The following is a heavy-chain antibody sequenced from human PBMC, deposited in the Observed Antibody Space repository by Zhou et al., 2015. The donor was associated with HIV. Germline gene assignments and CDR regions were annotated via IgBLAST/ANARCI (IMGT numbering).Heavy chain of an antibody. D-gene: IGHD2-15*01. CDR1: IFPFRSYS. Sequence: QVQLVESGGGVVQPGRSLRLSCAASIFPFRSYSMHWVRQAPGKGLEWVAVISFDGSNRNYANFARGRFTISRDNSKNTLYLQIQSLRAEDTAVYYCVRDLGYCSVANCHPGPWGQGTLVIVSS. CDR3: VRDLGYCSVANCHPGP. J-gene: IGHJ5*02. V-gene: IGHV3-30-3*01. CDR2: ISFDGSNR.